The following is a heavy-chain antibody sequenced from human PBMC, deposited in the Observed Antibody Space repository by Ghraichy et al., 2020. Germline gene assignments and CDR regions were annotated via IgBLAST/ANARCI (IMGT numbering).Heavy chain of an antibody. CDR1: GFTFSSYA. J-gene: IGHJ6*03. Sequence: GGSLRLSCVASGFTFSSYAMHWVRQAPGKGLEWVAVISYDGSNKYYADSVKGRFTISRDNSKNTLYLQMNSLRAEDTAVYYCARDGELRFLEWLLDYPYYYYMDVWGKGTTVTVSS. V-gene: IGHV3-30*04. CDR2: ISYDGSNK. D-gene: IGHD3-3*01. CDR3: ARDGELRFLEWLLDYPYYYYMDV.